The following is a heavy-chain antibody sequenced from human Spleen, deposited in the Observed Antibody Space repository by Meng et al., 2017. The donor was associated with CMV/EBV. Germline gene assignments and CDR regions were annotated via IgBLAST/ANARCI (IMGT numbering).Heavy chain of an antibody. CDR1: GFTFSSYA. CDR2: ITANGDST. Sequence: GGSLRLSCAASGFTFSSYAMRWVRQAPGKGLEWVSGITANGDSTYYADSVKGRFTISRDNSKNTLDLQVNSLRAEDTAVYYCARRDVKWELLDYWGQGTLVTVSS. J-gene: IGHJ4*02. CDR3: ARRDVKWELLDY. D-gene: IGHD1-26*01. V-gene: IGHV3-23*01.